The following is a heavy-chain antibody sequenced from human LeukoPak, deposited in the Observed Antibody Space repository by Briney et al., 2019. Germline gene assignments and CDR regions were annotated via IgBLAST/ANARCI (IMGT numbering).Heavy chain of an antibody. V-gene: IGHV3-64D*06. CDR3: VKGPTIAASQYFQH. CDR2: IRGDGGSR. J-gene: IGHJ1*01. Sequence: GGSLRLSCSASGFTFSVHGMHWVRQSPGKGLEYVSSIRGDGGSRHYADFVKGRFTISRDNSENTLYLQMNSPRTEDTAVYYCVKGPTIAASQYFQHWGQGTLVTVSS. D-gene: IGHD2-21*01. CDR1: GFTFSVHG.